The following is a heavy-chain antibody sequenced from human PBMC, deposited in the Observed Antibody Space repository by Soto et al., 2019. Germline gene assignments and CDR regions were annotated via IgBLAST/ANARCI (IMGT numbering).Heavy chain of an antibody. D-gene: IGHD3-10*01. V-gene: IGHV3-21*01. CDR1: GFTFSSYS. J-gene: IGHJ6*02. Sequence: PGGSLRLSCAASGFTFSSYSMNWVRQAPGKGLEWVSSISSSSSSYIYYADSVKGRFTISRDNAKNSLYLQMNSLRAEDTAVYYCARDSPVLLWFGEDVHGDYYYGMDVWGQGTTVTVSS. CDR3: ARDSPVLLWFGEDVHGDYYYGMDV. CDR2: ISSSSSSYI.